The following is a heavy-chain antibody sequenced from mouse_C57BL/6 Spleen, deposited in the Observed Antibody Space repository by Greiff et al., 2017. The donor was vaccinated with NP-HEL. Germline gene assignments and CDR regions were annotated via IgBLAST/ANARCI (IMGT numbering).Heavy chain of an antibody. Sequence: EVHLVESEGGLVQPGSSMKLSCTASGFTFSDYYMAWVRQVPEKGLEWVANINYDGSSTYYLDSLKSRFIISRDNAKNILYLQMSSLKSEDTATYYCARRELRSHYFDYWGQGTTLTVSS. J-gene: IGHJ2*01. CDR3: ARRELRSHYFDY. CDR1: GFTFSDYY. V-gene: IGHV5-16*01. D-gene: IGHD1-1*01. CDR2: INYDGSST.